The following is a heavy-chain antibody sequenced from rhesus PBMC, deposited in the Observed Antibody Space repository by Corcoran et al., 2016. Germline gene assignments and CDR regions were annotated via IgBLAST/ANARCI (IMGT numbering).Heavy chain of an antibody. CDR2: MVPRVGAT. CDR1: GFTFGSYA. V-gene: IGHV1S10*01. J-gene: IGHJ4*01. CDR3: ARGTYYFDY. Sequence: QVQLVQSGAEVKKPGASVKVSCKASGFTFGSYAISWVRQAPGQGLGGRGGMVPRVGATNYAQKFQGRVTSTADTSTSTAYRELSSLRAEDTAVYYCARGTYYFDYWGQGVLVTVSS.